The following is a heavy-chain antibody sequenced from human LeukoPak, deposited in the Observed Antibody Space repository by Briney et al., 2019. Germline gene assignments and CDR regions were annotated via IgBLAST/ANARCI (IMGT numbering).Heavy chain of an antibody. CDR2: INTNNGAT. J-gene: IGHJ4*02. D-gene: IGHD4-17*01. CDR1: DYTFTGYY. V-gene: IGHV1-2*02. CDR3: ARDRNTVTTSFDY. Sequence: SVTLSCKASDYTFTGYYMHWVRLAPGQGLEWMGWINTNNGATKYAQRFQGRVTMTRDTSISTNYLELSRLTSDDAAVYYCARDRNTVTTSFDYWGQETLVPVSS.